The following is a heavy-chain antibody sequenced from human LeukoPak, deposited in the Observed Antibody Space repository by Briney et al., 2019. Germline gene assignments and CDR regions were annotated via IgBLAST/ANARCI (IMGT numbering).Heavy chain of an antibody. V-gene: IGHV4-39*07. J-gene: IGHJ6*03. CDR3: AKHGGPNYYYYMDV. D-gene: IGHD3-16*01. Sequence: SEALSLTCTVSGGSISSSSYYWGWIRQPPGKGLEWIGSIYYSGSTYYNPSLKSRVTISVDTSKNQFSLKLSSVTAADTAVYYCAKHGGPNYYYYMDVWGKGTTVTVSS. CDR2: IYYSGST. CDR1: GGSISSSSYY.